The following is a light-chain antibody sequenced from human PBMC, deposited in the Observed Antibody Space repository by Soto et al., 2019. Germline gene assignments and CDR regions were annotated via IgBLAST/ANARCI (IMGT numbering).Light chain of an antibody. Sequence: DVVVTQTPLSLSVTPGQPASMSCKSSQSLLYSDGKTYSYWYLQRPGQPPQLLIYDVSNRFSGVPDRFSGSGSGTDFTLKISRVEAEDVGVYYCMQRTHVPITFGQGTRLEIK. CDR2: DVS. CDR1: QSLLYSDGKTY. J-gene: IGKJ5*01. CDR3: MQRTHVPIT. V-gene: IGKV2D-29*01.